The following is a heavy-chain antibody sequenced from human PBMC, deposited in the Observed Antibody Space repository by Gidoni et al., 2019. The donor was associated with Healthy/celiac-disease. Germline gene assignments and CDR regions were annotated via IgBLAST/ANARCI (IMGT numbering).Heavy chain of an antibody. CDR2: IYSSGST. CDR3: ARGGVTRRYDY. CDR1: GGSISSSSYY. J-gene: IGHJ4*02. V-gene: IGHV4-39*01. D-gene: IGHD4-17*01. Sequence: QLQLQESGPGLVKPSETLSLTCTVHGGSISSSSYYWGWIRQPPGKGLELIGSIYSSGSTYYNPSLKRRVTISVDTSKNQFSLKLSSVTAADTAVYYCARGGVTRRYDYWGQGTLVTVSS.